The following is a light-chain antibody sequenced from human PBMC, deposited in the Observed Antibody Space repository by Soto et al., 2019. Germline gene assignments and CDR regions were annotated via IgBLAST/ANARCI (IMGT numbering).Light chain of an antibody. CDR2: GAF. J-gene: IGKJ1*01. Sequence: EIVMTQSPATLSVSPGERATLSCRASQSISSNLAWYQQKPGQAPRLLIYGAFTRATGIPARFSGSGSGTEFTLTISSLQSEDFAVYYCQQYNNWAFGRGTKVEIK. CDR1: QSISSN. V-gene: IGKV3-15*01. CDR3: QQYNNWA.